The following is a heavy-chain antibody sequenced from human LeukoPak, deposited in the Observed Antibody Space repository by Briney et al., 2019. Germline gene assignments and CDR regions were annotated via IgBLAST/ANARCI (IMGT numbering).Heavy chain of an antibody. V-gene: IGHV1-18*01. D-gene: IGHD1-26*01. CDR2: ISAYNGNT. J-gene: IGHJ4*02. Sequence: ASVKVSCKASGYTFTSYGISWVRQAPGQGLEWMGWISAYNGNTNYAQKLQGRVTMTTDTSTSTAYMELSSLRAEDTAVYYCAKAANEWELLAGYFDYWGQGTLVTVSS. CDR3: AKAANEWELLAGYFDY. CDR1: GYTFTSYG.